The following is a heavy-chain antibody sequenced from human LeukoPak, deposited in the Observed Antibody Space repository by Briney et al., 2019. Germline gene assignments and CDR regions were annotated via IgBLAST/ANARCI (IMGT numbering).Heavy chain of an antibody. CDR1: GFTFSSYA. CDR2: ISGSGGST. D-gene: IGHD5-24*01. CDR3: AKDPRVGSRVATPCH. V-gene: IGHV3-23*01. Sequence: GGSLRLSCAASGFTFSSYAMSWVRQAPGKGLEWVLAISGSGGSTYYADSVKGRFTISRDNSKSTLFLQMNSLRAEDTAVYYCAKDPRVGSRVATPCHWGQGTLVTVSS. J-gene: IGHJ4*02.